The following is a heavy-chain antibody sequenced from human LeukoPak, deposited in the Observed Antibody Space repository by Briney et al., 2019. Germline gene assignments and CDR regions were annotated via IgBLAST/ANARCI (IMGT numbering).Heavy chain of an antibody. J-gene: IGHJ3*02. CDR1: GYTFTSYD. CDR2: MHPNSGNT. Sequence: ASVKVSCKASGYTFTSYDINWVRQATGQGLEWMGWMHPNSGNTGYAQKFQGRITITRNTSISTAYMELSSLRSEDTAVYYCVRGANRVVDIWGQGTMVTVSS. D-gene: IGHD2/OR15-2a*01. CDR3: VRGANRVVDI. V-gene: IGHV1-8*03.